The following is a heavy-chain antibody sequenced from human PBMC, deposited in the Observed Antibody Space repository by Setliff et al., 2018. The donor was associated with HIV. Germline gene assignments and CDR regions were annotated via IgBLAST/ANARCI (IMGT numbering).Heavy chain of an antibody. CDR1: GYTFINYD. CDR2: MNPNSGNT. CDR3: ARGDYMGVIRRRPFDL. V-gene: IGHV1-8*01. D-gene: IGHD2-21*01. J-gene: IGHJ4*02. Sequence: ASVKVSCKASGYTFINYDINWVRQATGQRLEWMGWMNPNSGNTGYSQTFQGRVTMTRNTSIGTAYMELSSLRSEDTAVYYCARGDYMGVIRRRPFDLWGQGTLGTVSS.